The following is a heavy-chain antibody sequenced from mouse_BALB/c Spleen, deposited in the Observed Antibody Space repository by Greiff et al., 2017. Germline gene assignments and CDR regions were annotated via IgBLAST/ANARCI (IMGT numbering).Heavy chain of an antibody. CDR3: ARDRAPYGSSSYFDY. Sequence: EVKLMESGAELVRPGSSVKISCKASGYAFSSYWMNWVKQRPEQGLEWIGWIDPENGNTIYDPKFQGKASITADTSSNTAYLQLSSLTSEDTAVYYCARDRAPYGSSSYFDYWGQGTTLTVSS. D-gene: IGHD1-1*01. J-gene: IGHJ2*01. V-gene: IGHV14-1*02. CDR1: GYAFSSYW. CDR2: IDPENGNT.